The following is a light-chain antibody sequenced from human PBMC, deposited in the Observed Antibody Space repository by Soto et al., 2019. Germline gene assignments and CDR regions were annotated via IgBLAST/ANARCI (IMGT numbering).Light chain of an antibody. CDR1: QSVSNN. Sequence: EIVMTQSPVTLSVSPGERVTLSCRASQSVSNNLAWYQQKSGQAPRLLIYDASTTVTGIPARFSGSGSGTEFTLTISSLQSEDVAIYYYQQYNNWPPFTFGQGTRLDIK. J-gene: IGKJ5*01. CDR3: QQYNNWPPFT. V-gene: IGKV3-15*01. CDR2: DAS.